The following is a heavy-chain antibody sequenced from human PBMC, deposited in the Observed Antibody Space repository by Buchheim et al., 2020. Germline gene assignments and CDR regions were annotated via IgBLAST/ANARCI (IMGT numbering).Heavy chain of an antibody. CDR3: AKEKGDFLPDYFDY. J-gene: IGHJ4*02. V-gene: IGHV3-23*01. Sequence: EVQLLETGGGLVQPGGSLRLSCAASGFTFSSYAMSWVRQAPGKGLEWVSAISRSGDTTYYADPVKGRFTISRDNSKPTLYLKMYSLRAEDTAIYYCAKEKGDFLPDYFDYWGQGTL. D-gene: IGHD2-21*02. CDR2: ISRSGDTT. CDR1: GFTFSSYA.